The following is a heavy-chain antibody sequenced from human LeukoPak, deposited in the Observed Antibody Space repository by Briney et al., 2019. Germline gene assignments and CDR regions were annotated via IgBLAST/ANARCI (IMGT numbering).Heavy chain of an antibody. V-gene: IGHV4-34*01. Sequence: SETLSLTCAVYGGSFSGYYWSWIRQPPGKGLEWIGEINHSGSTNYNPSLKSRVTISVDTSKYQFSLKLSSVTAADTAVYYCARVPWSSNCSGGSCYYFDYWGQGTLVTVSS. CDR3: ARVPWSSNCSGGSCYYFDY. CDR2: INHSGST. D-gene: IGHD2-15*01. J-gene: IGHJ4*02. CDR1: GGSFSGYY.